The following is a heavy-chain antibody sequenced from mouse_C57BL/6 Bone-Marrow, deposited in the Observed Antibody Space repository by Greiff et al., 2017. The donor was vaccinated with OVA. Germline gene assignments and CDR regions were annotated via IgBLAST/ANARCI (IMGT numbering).Heavy chain of an antibody. Sequence: EVHLVESGGGLVKPGGSLKLSCAASGFTFSSYTMSWVRQTPEKRLEWVATISGGGGNTYYPDSVKGRFTISRDNAKNTLYLQMSSLRSEDTALYYCARHRLPHLAYWGQGTLVTVSA. CDR1: GFTFSSYT. D-gene: IGHD1-2*01. V-gene: IGHV5-9*01. CDR3: ARHRLPHLAY. CDR2: ISGGGGNT. J-gene: IGHJ3*01.